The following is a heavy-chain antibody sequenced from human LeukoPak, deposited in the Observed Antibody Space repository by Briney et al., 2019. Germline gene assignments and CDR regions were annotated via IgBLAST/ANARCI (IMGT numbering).Heavy chain of an antibody. Sequence: ASVKVSCKASGGTFSSYAISWVRQAPGQGLEWMGGIIPIFGTANYAQKFQGRVTITADESTSTAYMELSSLRSEDTAVYYCASSPREYYYDSSGPKDFDYWGQGTLVTVSS. CDR1: GGTFSSYA. J-gene: IGHJ4*02. V-gene: IGHV1-69*13. CDR3: ASSPREYYYDSSGPKDFDY. CDR2: IIPIFGTA. D-gene: IGHD3-22*01.